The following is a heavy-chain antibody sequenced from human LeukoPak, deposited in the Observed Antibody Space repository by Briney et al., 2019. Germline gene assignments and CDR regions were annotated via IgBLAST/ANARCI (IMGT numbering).Heavy chain of an antibody. CDR3: AMALDY. J-gene: IGHJ4*02. CDR1: GFTFSNYL. CDR2: ISHSGSSI. V-gene: IGHV3-23*01. Sequence: PGGSLRLSCVASGFTFSNYLMNWVRQAPGEGLEWVSGISHSGSSIYYADSVKGRFTISRDNSKNTLYLQMDRLRVEDTAVYYCAMALDYWGQGTLVTVSS.